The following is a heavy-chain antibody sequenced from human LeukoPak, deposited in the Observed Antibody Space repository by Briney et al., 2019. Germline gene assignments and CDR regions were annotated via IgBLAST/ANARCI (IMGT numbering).Heavy chain of an antibody. CDR1: GGSISSYY. CDR3: ARERPPYCSGGSCYSDGFDP. CDR2: IYYSGST. J-gene: IGHJ5*02. D-gene: IGHD2-15*01. V-gene: IGHV4-59*01. Sequence: SETLSLTCTASGGSISSYYWSWIRQPPGKGLEWIGYIYYSGSTNYNPSLKSRVTISVDTSKNQFSLKLSSVTAADTAVYYCARERPPYCSGGSCYSDGFDPWGQGTLVTVSS.